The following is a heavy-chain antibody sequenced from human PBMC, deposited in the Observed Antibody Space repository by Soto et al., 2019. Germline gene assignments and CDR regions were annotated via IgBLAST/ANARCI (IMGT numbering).Heavy chain of an antibody. J-gene: IGHJ6*02. CDR1: GYSFTSYW. Sequence: PGESLKISCKGSGYSFTSYWIGWVRQMPGKGLEWMGIIYPGDSDARYSPSFQGQVTISADKSISTAYPQWSSLKASDTAMYYCARQGVGAEDTPTQYYYYYGMDVWGQGTTVTVSS. CDR2: IYPGDSDA. D-gene: IGHD1-26*01. CDR3: ARQGVGAEDTPTQYYYYYGMDV. V-gene: IGHV5-51*01.